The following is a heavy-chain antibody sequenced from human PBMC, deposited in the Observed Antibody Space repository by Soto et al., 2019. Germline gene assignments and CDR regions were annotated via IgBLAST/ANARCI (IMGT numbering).Heavy chain of an antibody. Sequence: GGSLRLSCAASGVTFSSYGMHWVLQAPGKGLEWVAVISYDGSNKYYADSVKGRFTISRDNSKNTLYLQMNSLRAEDTAVYYCAKAPTRELRWALVWGQGTLVTVSS. J-gene: IGHJ4*02. D-gene: IGHD1-26*01. CDR1: GVTFSSYG. CDR3: AKAPTRELRWALV. CDR2: ISYDGSNK. V-gene: IGHV3-30*18.